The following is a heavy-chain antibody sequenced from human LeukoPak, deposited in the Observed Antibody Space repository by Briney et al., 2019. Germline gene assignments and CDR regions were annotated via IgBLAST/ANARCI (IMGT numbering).Heavy chain of an antibody. Sequence: PSETLSLTCAVYGGSFSGYYWSWIRQPPGKGLEWIGEINHSGSTNYNPSLKSQVTISVDTSKNQFSLKLSSVTAADTAVYYCARGVCSSTSCYQNWFDPWGQGTLVTVSS. J-gene: IGHJ5*02. CDR1: GGSFSGYY. D-gene: IGHD2-2*01. V-gene: IGHV4-34*01. CDR3: ARGVCSSTSCYQNWFDP. CDR2: INHSGST.